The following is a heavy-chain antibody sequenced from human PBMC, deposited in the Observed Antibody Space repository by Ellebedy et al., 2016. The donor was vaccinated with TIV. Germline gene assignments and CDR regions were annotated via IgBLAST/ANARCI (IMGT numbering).Heavy chain of an antibody. V-gene: IGHV1-2*02. Sequence: AASVKVSCKASGYTFSGYYMPWLRPAPGQGLAWMGWINPNSGGRMYAQKFQGRVTMTGDTAVSTAYMELSRLSPDDTAVYYCAREGMTTVTYYYGMDVWGQGTTVTGSS. CDR2: INPNSGGR. CDR1: GYTFSGYY. CDR3: AREGMTTVTYYYGMDV. D-gene: IGHD4-17*01. J-gene: IGHJ6*02.